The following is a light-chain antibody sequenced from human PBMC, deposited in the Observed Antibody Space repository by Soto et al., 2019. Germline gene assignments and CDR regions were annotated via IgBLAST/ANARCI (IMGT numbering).Light chain of an antibody. CDR3: HQRQRWPRT. CDR1: QSVSSN. CDR2: GAS. J-gene: IGKJ1*01. V-gene: IGKV3D-15*01. Sequence: EIVMTQSPATLSVSPGERATLSCRASQSVSSNLARYQQKPGQAPRLLIYGASTRATGIPARFSGSGSGTEFTLTISSLQSEDFAFYYCHQRQRWPRTFGQGTKV.